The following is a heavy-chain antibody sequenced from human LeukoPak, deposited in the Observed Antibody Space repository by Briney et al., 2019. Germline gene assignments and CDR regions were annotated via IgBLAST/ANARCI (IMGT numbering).Heavy chain of an antibody. Sequence: PGGSLRLSCAASGFTFSSYAMSWVRQAPGKGLEWVSGIGGSGSRTYYADSVKGRFTISRDNSKNTLYLQMNSLRAEDTAVYYCAKEYRRGWPFDYWGQGTLVTVSS. D-gene: IGHD6-19*01. CDR3: AKEYRRGWPFDY. CDR2: IGGSGSRT. CDR1: GFTFSSYA. J-gene: IGHJ4*02. V-gene: IGHV3-23*01.